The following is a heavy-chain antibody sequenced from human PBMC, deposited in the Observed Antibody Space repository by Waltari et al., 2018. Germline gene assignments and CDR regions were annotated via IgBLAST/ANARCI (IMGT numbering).Heavy chain of an antibody. J-gene: IGHJ4*02. CDR2: VYHYGNT. V-gene: IGHV4-4*02. CDR3: ARNPCGGGTCHSAFDY. Sequence: GLEWIGEVYHYGNTHYNPSLRSRLTISVDTSANQFSLRLSSVTAADTAVYYCARNPCGGGTCHSAFDYWDRESSSPSPQ. D-gene: IGHD2-15*01.